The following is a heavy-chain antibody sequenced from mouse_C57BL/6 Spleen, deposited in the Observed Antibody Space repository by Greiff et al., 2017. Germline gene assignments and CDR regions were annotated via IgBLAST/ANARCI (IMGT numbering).Heavy chain of an antibody. D-gene: IGHD1-1*01. CDR2: ISSGSSTI. J-gene: IGHJ1*03. V-gene: IGHV5-17*01. Sequence: DVMLVESGGGLVKPGGSLKLSCAASGFTFSDYGMHWVRQAPEKGLEWVAYISSGSSTIYYADTVKGRFTIAIDNAKNTLFLQLTSLRSEDTAMYYCARNYGSSFYWYFDVWGTGTTVTVSS. CDR3: ARNYGSSFYWYFDV. CDR1: GFTFSDYG.